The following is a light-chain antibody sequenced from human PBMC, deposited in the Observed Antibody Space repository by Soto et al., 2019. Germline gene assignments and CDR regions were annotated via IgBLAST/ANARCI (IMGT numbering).Light chain of an antibody. V-gene: IGLV1-40*01. CDR2: SNS. CDR1: SSNIGAGYD. J-gene: IGLJ3*02. Sequence: QSVLTQPPSVSGAPGQRVTISCTGSSSNIGAGYDVHWYQQLPGTAPKLLIYSNSNRPSGVPDRFSGSKSVTSASLAITGLQAEDEADYYCQSYDSSLSGVFGGGTQLTVL. CDR3: QSYDSSLSGV.